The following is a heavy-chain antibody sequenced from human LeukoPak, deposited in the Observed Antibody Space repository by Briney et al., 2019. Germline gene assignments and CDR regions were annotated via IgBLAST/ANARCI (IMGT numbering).Heavy chain of an antibody. J-gene: IGHJ4*02. CDR2: INPNSGGT. CDR1: GYTFSVYY. Sequence: ASVKVSCKGSGYTFSVYYIQWVRQAPGQGLEWMGWINPNSGGTYYAQRFQGRVTMTSDTSISTVYMELSRLRADDTAVYDCARDMIQGVMGYWGQGTLVTVSS. CDR3: ARDMIQGVMGY. V-gene: IGHV1-2*02. D-gene: IGHD3-16*01.